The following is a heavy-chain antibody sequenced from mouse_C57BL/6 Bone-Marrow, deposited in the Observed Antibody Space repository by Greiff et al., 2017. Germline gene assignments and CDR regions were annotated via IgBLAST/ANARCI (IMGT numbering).Heavy chain of an antibody. Sequence: EVHLVESGGGLVKPGGSLKLSCAASGFTFSSYAMSWVRQTPEKRLEWVATLSDGGSYTYYPDNVKGRFTISRDNAKNTLYLQMSHLTSEDTAMYYCARDLDWDVWFAYWGQGTLVTVSA. D-gene: IGHD4-1*01. CDR1: GFTFSSYA. CDR3: ARDLDWDVWFAY. CDR2: LSDGGSYT. J-gene: IGHJ3*01. V-gene: IGHV5-4*01.